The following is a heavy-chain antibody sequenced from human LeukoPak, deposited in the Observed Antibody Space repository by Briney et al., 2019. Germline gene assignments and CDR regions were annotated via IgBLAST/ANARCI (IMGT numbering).Heavy chain of an antibody. J-gene: IGHJ3*02. CDR3: ARDRGYGDYVGAFDI. Sequence: GGSLKLSCAASGFTFSSYSMNWVRQAPGKGLEWVSHISSSSSTIYYADSVKGRFTISRDNAKNSLYLQMNSLRDEDTAVYYCARDRGYGDYVGAFDIWGQGTMVTVSS. CDR2: ISSSSSTI. CDR1: GFTFSSYS. D-gene: IGHD4-17*01. V-gene: IGHV3-48*02.